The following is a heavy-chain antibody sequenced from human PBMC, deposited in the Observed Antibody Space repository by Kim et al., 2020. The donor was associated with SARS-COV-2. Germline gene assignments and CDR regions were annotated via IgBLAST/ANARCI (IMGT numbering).Heavy chain of an antibody. Sequence: GGSLRLSCAASGFTFTNYAMAWVRQAPRKGLEWVSAISGRGEITYYADSVKGRFTISRDISKHTLYLQMNSLSAEDTAIYYCAKLQTRLQGVNYFDSWGQGTLVTVSS. J-gene: IGHJ4*02. D-gene: IGHD3-10*01. CDR1: GFTFTNYA. CDR2: ISGRGEIT. CDR3: AKLQTRLQGVNYFDS. V-gene: IGHV3-23*01.